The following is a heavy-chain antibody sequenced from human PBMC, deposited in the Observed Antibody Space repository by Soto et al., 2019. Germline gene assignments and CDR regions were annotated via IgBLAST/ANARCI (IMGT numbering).Heavy chain of an antibody. CDR3: AHKGGRGAGMDV. CDR2: IYWDNDK. J-gene: IGHJ6*02. CDR1: GFSVSTSGVG. D-gene: IGHD2-15*01. Sequence: QITLKESGPTLVKPTQTLTLTCTFSGFSVSTSGVGVAWIRQSPGKALEWLALIYWDNDKRYSPFLQSRVTSTKDTSKTQVVLTMTNMDPVDTATYYCAHKGGRGAGMDVWGQATTVTVSS. V-gene: IGHV2-5*02.